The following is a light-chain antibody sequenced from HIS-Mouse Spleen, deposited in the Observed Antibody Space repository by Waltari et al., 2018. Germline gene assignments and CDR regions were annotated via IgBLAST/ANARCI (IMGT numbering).Light chain of an antibody. CDR3: QQYYSTPLVPVPTYT. CDR1: QSVLYSSNNKNY. Sequence: DIVMTQSPDSLAVSLGERATINCKSSQSVLYSSNNKNYLAWYQQKPGQPPKLLIYWAATRESGVPDRFSGSGSGTEFTLTISSLQAEDVAVYYCQQYYSTPLVPVPTYTFGQGTKLEIK. CDR2: WAA. J-gene: IGKJ2*01. V-gene: IGKV4-1*01.